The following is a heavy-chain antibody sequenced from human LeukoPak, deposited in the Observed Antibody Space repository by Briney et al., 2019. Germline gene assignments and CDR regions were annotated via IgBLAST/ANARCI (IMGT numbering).Heavy chain of an antibody. CDR2: TFYRSKWYN. CDR3: ARDGKISPYSGMDV. Sequence: SQTLSLTCAISGDSVSSNSAAWNWIRQSPSRGLEWLGRTFYRSKWYNDYPLSVKGRITINPDTSNNQFSLELTSVTAADTAVYYCARDGKISPYSGMDVWGQGITVTVSS. V-gene: IGHV6-1*01. D-gene: IGHD1-26*01. CDR1: GDSVSSNSAA. J-gene: IGHJ6*02.